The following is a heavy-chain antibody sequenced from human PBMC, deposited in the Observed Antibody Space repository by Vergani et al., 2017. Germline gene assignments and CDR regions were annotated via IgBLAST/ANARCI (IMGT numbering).Heavy chain of an antibody. CDR2: ISYDGSNK. CDR3: AKGPSYDIVVVPAAIGAYFDY. J-gene: IGHJ4*02. V-gene: IGHV3-30*04. CDR1: GFTFSSYA. Sequence: QVQLVESGGGVVQPGRSLRLSCAASGFTFSSYAMHWVRQAPGKGLEWVAVISYDGSNKYYADSVKGRFTISRDNSKNTLYLQMNSLRAEDTALYYCAKGPSYDIVVVPAAIGAYFDYWGQGTLVTVSS. D-gene: IGHD2-2*01.